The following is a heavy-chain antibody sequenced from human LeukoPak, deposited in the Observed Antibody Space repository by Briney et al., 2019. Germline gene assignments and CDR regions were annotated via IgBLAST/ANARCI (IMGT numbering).Heavy chain of an antibody. CDR1: GGSISSSSYY. D-gene: IGHD6-13*01. V-gene: IGHV4-39*07. CDR3: ARKDSSSWSDFDY. J-gene: IGHJ4*02. CDR2: IYYSGST. Sequence: SETLSLTCTVSGGSISSSSYYWGWIRQPPGKGLEWIGSIYYSGSTYYNPSLKSRVTISVDTSKNQFSLKLSSVTAADTAVYYCARKDSSSWSDFDYWGQGTLVTVSS.